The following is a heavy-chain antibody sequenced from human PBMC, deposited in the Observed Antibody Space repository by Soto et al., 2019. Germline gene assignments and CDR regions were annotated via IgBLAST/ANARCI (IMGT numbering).Heavy chain of an antibody. CDR1: GYSFTSYW. CDR3: AGGGVRGVITRTRDYYGMDV. D-gene: IGHD3-10*01. V-gene: IGHV5-51*01. J-gene: IGHJ6*02. CDR2: IYLGDSDT. Sequence: ESLKISCKGSGYSFTSYWIGWVRQMPGKGLECMGIIYLGDSDTRYSPSFQGQVTISADKSISTAYLQWSSLKASDTAMYYCAGGGVRGVITRTRDYYGMDVWGQGTTVTVSS.